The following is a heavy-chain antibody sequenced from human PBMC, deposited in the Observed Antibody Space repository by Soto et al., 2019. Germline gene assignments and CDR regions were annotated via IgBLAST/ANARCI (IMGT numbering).Heavy chain of an antibody. CDR2: IYYTGYT. Sequence: PSETLSLTCTVSGGSVSSGSYYWTWIRQAPGKGLEWLATIYYTGYTYHNPSLKSHVTISVDTSKDQFSLELTSVTAADTALYYCARSAIATHWFFDLWGRGTLVTVSS. D-gene: IGHD5-18*01. V-gene: IGHV4-39*01. J-gene: IGHJ2*01. CDR3: ARSAIATHWFFDL. CDR1: GGSVSSGSYY.